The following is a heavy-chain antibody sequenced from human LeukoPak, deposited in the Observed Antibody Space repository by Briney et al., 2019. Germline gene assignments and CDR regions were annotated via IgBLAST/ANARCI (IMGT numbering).Heavy chain of an antibody. CDR3: ARDPYSGSYGNYYYYFMDV. Sequence: GGSLRLSCTASGFNFNDYYMSWIRQAPGKGLEWISYISSSGSSIDYADSVKGRFTISRDNAKNSLYLQMNSLRAEDTAVYYCARDPYSGSYGNYYYYFMDVWGKGTTVTISS. D-gene: IGHD1-26*01. J-gene: IGHJ6*03. CDR2: ISSSGSSI. V-gene: IGHV3-11*04. CDR1: GFNFNDYY.